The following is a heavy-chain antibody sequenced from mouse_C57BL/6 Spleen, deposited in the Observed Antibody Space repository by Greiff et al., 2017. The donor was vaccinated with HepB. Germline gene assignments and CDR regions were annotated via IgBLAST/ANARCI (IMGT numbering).Heavy chain of an antibody. CDR3: ARQGYYGSSHWYFDV. D-gene: IGHD1-1*01. CDR1: GFTFSSYT. J-gene: IGHJ1*03. V-gene: IGHV5-9*01. CDR2: ISGGGGNT. Sequence: EVKLMESGGGLVKPGGSLKLSCAASGFTFSSYTMSWVRQTPEKRLEWVATISGGGGNTYYPDSVKGRFTISRDNAKNTLYLQMSSLRSEDTALYYCARQGYYGSSHWYFDVWGTGTTVTVSS.